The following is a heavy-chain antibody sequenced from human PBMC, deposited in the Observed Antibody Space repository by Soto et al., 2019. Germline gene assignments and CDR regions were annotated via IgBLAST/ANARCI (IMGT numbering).Heavy chain of an antibody. CDR2: ISSSSSYI. V-gene: IGHV3-21*01. D-gene: IGHD3-22*01. Sequence: EVQLVESGGGLVKPGGCLRLSCAASGFTFSSYSMNWVRQAPGKGLEWVSSISSSSSYIYYADSVKGRFTISRDNAKNSLYLQMNSLRAEDTAVYYCARDLGIYDSSYDYWGQGTLVTVSS. CDR1: GFTFSSYS. CDR3: ARDLGIYDSSYDY. J-gene: IGHJ4*02.